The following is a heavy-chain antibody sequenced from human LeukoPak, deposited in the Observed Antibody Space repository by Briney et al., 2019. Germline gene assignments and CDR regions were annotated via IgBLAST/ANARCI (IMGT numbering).Heavy chain of an antibody. CDR1: GFTFSRYA. CDR3: ASSKRGDYYYMDV. D-gene: IGHD3-16*01. Sequence: PGGSLRLSCVASGFTFSRYAMSWVRQGPGKGLEWVANIKQDGSEKYYVDSVKGRFTISRDNAKNSLYLQMNSLRAEDTAVYYCASSKRGDYYYMDVWGKGTTVTVSS. V-gene: IGHV3-7*01. J-gene: IGHJ6*03. CDR2: IKQDGSEK.